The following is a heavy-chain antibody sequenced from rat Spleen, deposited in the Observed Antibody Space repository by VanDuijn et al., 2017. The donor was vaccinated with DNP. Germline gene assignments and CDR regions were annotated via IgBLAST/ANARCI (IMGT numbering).Heavy chain of an antibody. V-gene: IGHV5S10*01. CDR1: GFTFKNHD. CDR2: IIYDGSGT. CDR3: ATEDYGYPFAY. Sequence: EVHLVESGGGLVQPGRSLKLSCAASGFTFKNHDMAWVRQAPTRGLEWVATIIYDGSGTYHRDSVKGRFTISRDNAKSTLYLQMDSLRSEDTATYYCATEDYGYPFAYWGQGVMVTVSS. J-gene: IGHJ2*01. D-gene: IGHD1-6*01.